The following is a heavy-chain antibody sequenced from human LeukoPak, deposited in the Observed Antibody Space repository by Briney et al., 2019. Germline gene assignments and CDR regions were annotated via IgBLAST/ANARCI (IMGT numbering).Heavy chain of an antibody. D-gene: IGHD2-15*01. CDR3: AREVGYSNYFDY. CDR2: IYYSGST. V-gene: IGHV4-59*01. Sequence: SETLSLTCTVSGGSISSYYWSWIRQPPGKGLEWIGYIYYSGSTNHNPSLKSRVTISVDTSKNQFSLKLSSVTAADTAVYYCAREVGYSNYFDYWGQGTLVTVSS. CDR1: GGSISSYY. J-gene: IGHJ4*02.